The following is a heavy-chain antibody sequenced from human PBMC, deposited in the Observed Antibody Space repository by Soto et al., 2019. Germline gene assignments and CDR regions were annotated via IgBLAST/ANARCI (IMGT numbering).Heavy chain of an antibody. CDR2: MNPYNDNT. CDR1: NYTFSSFG. Sequence: QVQLVQSGAEVKKPGASVKVSCKASNYTFSSFGISWMRQAPGQGLEWMGWMNPYNDNTNYAQNLQGRITMTTDTSTSTAYMELRSLRSADTAVYYCARDPFYSGSNLQVGYFDSWGQGTLVTVSS. D-gene: IGHD1-26*01. V-gene: IGHV1-18*01. CDR3: ARDPFYSGSNLQVGYFDS. J-gene: IGHJ4*02.